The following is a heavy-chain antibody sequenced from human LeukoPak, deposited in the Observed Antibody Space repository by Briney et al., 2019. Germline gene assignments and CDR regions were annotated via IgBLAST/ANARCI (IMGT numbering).Heavy chain of an antibody. CDR3: AKASGYGLRNWFDP. CDR1: GFTFRGCW. CDR2: IKEDGREK. Sequence: GGSLRLSCADSGFTFRGCWMKWVRQAPGQGLEWVASIKEDGREKFYVDSVKGRFTISRDDAKNSLYLQMNSLRAEDTALYYCAKASGYGLRNWFDPWGQGTQVTVSS. J-gene: IGHJ5*02. V-gene: IGHV3-7*03. D-gene: IGHD5-12*01.